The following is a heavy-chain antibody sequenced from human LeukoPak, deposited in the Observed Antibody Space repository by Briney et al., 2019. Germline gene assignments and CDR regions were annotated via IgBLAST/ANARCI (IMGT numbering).Heavy chain of an antibody. J-gene: IGHJ4*02. CDR2: ISGYNGNT. CDR1: GDTFTTYG. CDR3: ARNVGATDY. V-gene: IGHV1-18*01. Sequence: ASVKVSCKASGDTFTTYGITWVRQAPGQGLEWMGWISGYNGNTEYTQKFQGRVAMTRDTSTSTAYMELRSLRSDDTAVYYCARNVGATDYWGQGTLVTVSS. D-gene: IGHD1-26*01.